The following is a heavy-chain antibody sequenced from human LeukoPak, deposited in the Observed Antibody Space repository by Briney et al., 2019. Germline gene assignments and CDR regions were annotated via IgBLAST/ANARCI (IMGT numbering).Heavy chain of an antibody. J-gene: IGHJ5*02. D-gene: IGHD5-18*01. V-gene: IGHV4-34*01. CDR2: INHSGST. CDR3: ARCGYSYGNNWFDP. Sequence: PSETLSLTCAVYGGSFSGYYWSWIRQPPGKGLEWIGEINHSGSTNYNPSLKSRVTISVGTSKNQFSLKLSSVTAADTAVYYCARCGYSYGNNWFDPWGQGTLVTVSS. CDR1: GGSFSGYY.